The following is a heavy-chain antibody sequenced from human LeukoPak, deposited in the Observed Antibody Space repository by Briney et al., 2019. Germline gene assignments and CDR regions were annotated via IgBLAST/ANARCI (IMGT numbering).Heavy chain of an antibody. V-gene: IGHV1-2*02. CDR3: AREMTTVKGYFDS. CDR2: INPNSGET. D-gene: IGHD4-11*01. J-gene: IGHJ4*02. Sequence: ASVKVSCKASGYTFAGYNIHWVRQAPGQGLEWMAWINPNSGETAHAQNFQGRVTATSDTSISTAYMELSGLTSDDTAVYFCAREMTTVKGYFDSWGQGTLVTAPS. CDR1: GYTFAGYN.